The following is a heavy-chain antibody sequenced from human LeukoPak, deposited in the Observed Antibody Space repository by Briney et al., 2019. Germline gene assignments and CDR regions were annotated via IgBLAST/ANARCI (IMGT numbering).Heavy chain of an antibody. D-gene: IGHD3-22*01. V-gene: IGHV4-39*01. CDR3: ARRRYYDGSGYLE. J-gene: IGHJ1*01. CDR2: IYYSGST. Sequence: PSETLSLTCTVSGGSISSSSYYWGWIRQPPGKGLEWIGSIYYSGSTYYNPSLKSRVTMSVDPSNNQFSLNLRSVTAADTALYYCARRRYYDGSGYLEWGQGTLLSVSS. CDR1: GGSISSSSYY.